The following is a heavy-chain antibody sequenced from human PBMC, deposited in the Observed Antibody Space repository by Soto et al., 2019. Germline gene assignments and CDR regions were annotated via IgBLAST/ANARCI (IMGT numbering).Heavy chain of an antibody. CDR3: ARIPRLQTAFNYYYYGMDV. CDR2: IFSNDEK. D-gene: IGHD4-4*01. CDR1: GFSLSNARMG. V-gene: IGHV2-26*01. J-gene: IGHJ6*02. Sequence: QVTLKEAGPVLVNPTETLTLTCTVSGFSLSNARMGVSWIRQPPGKALEWLAHIFSNDEKSYSTSLKSRLTISKDTSKSQVVLTMTNMDPVDTATYYCARIPRLQTAFNYYYYGMDVWGQGTTVTVSS.